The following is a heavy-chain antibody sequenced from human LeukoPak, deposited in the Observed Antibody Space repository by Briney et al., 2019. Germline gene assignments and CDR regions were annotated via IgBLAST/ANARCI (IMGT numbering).Heavy chain of an antibody. Sequence: SETLSLTCTVSGGSISGSSYYWGWIRQPPGKGLEWIGSIYYSGSTYYNPSLKSRVTISVDTSKNQFSLKLNSVTATDTAVYYCARDFGDYRVDYWGQGTLVTVSS. CDR1: GGSISGSSYY. V-gene: IGHV4-39*02. J-gene: IGHJ4*02. CDR3: ARDFGDYRVDY. CDR2: IYYSGST. D-gene: IGHD4-17*01.